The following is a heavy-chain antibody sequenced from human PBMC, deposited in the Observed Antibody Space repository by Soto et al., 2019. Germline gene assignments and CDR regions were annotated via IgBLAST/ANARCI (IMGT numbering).Heavy chain of an antibody. Sequence: GASVKVSCKASGYTFTTYGVSWVRQAPGQGLEWMGWTSGYNNDTNYSQKFQDRVTLTTDTNTGTAYMELKSLRSDDTAIYYCARDGERDLGLNIFFFYIMDVWGQGTTVTVSS. J-gene: IGHJ6*02. V-gene: IGHV1-18*01. CDR3: ARDGERDLGLNIFFFYIMDV. D-gene: IGHD3-10*01. CDR1: GYTFTTYG. CDR2: TSGYNNDT.